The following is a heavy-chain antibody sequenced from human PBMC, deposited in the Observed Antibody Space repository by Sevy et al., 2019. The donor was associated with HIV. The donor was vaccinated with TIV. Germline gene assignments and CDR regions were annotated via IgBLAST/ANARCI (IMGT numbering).Heavy chain of an antibody. D-gene: IGHD6-13*01. CDR3: ARHGAAVVTGKDAFDI. CDR1: GASITSSDYY. V-gene: IGHV4-39*01. J-gene: IGHJ3*02. CDR2: IYYRGST. Sequence: SETLSITCTVSGASITSSDYYWGWIRQPPGKGLEWIASIYYRGSTYYTPSLKSRVTMSVDTSKNQFSLKLSSVTAADTAVFYCARHGAAVVTGKDAFDIWGQGTMVTVSS.